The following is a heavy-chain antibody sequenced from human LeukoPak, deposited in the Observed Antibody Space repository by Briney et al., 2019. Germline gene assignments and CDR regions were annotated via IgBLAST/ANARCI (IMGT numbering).Heavy chain of an antibody. CDR2: IKEDGSDK. Sequence: GGSLRLSCLASGFTFSNSWMTWVRQAPGRGLEWVANIKEDGSDKQYVDSVRGRFTISRDNSKNTLYLQMNSLRAGDTAVYYCAKEGLQDAFDIWGQGTMVTVSS. D-gene: IGHD4-11*01. CDR1: GFTFSNSW. CDR3: AKEGLQDAFDI. V-gene: IGHV3-7*01. J-gene: IGHJ3*02.